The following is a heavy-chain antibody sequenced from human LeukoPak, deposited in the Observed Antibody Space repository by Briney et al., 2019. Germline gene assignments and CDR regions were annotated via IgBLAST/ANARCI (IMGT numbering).Heavy chain of an antibody. J-gene: IGHJ4*02. V-gene: IGHV5-51*01. CDR3: ARPLQGIVGATGFDY. Sequence: GESLKISCQGSEYSFVTYWIAWLRRMPGKGLEWMGIIYPSDSDTRYSPSFQGRVTISADKSIKTAYLQWSSLKASDTAMYYCARPLQGIVGATGFDYWGQGTLVTVSS. CDR2: IYPSDSDT. CDR1: EYSFVTYW. D-gene: IGHD1-26*01.